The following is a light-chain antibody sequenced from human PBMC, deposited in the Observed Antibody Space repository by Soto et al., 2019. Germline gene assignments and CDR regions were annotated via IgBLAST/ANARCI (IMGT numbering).Light chain of an antibody. J-gene: IGKJ1*01. CDR1: QSVSSS. CDR3: QQYNNWWT. V-gene: IGKV3-15*01. Sequence: EIVMTQSPATLSVSPGERATLSCRASQSVSSSLAWYQQKPGQAPRLLIYGASTRATGIPARFIGSGSETEFTLTISSLQSEDFAVYYCQQYNNWWTFGQGTKVEIK. CDR2: GAS.